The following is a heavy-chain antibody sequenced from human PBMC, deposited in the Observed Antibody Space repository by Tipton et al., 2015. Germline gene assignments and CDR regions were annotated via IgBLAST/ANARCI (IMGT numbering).Heavy chain of an antibody. Sequence: SLRLSCSAAGFTLSRYAMNWVRQAPGKGLEYVSAISSNGYNTYYADSVKGRFAISRDNSKNTLYLQVSSLRAEDTAVYYCVKDGYYYDNSGYSPLDYWGQGTLVTVSS. D-gene: IGHD3-22*01. J-gene: IGHJ4*02. V-gene: IGHV3-64D*08. CDR2: ISSNGYNT. CDR1: GFTLSRYA. CDR3: VKDGYYYDNSGYSPLDY.